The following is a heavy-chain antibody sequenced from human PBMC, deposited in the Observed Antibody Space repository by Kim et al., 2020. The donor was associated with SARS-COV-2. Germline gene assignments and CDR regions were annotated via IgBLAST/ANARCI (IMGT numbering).Heavy chain of an antibody. J-gene: IGHJ6*02. CDR3: ARDSPYCSGGSCYFGHYYYGMDV. D-gene: IGHD2-15*01. Sequence: SVKVSCKASGGTFSSYAISWVRQAPGQGLEWMGGIIPIFGTANYAQKFQGRVTITADESTSTAYMELSSLRSEDTAVYYCARDSPYCSGGSCYFGHYYYGMDVWGQGTTATVSS. V-gene: IGHV1-69*13. CDR2: IIPIFGTA. CDR1: GGTFSSYA.